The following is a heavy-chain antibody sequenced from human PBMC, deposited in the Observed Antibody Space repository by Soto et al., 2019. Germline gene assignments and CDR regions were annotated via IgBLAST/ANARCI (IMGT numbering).Heavy chain of an antibody. CDR3: ARDHKGGYYYYGMDV. V-gene: IGHV3-48*03. CDR1: GFTFSSYE. Sequence: GGSLRLSCAASGFTFSSYEMNWVRQAPGKGLEWVSYISSSGSTIYYADSVRGRFTISRDNAKNSLYLQMNSLRAEDTAVYYCARDHKGGYYYYGMDVWGQGTTVTVSS. J-gene: IGHJ6*02. CDR2: ISSSGSTI.